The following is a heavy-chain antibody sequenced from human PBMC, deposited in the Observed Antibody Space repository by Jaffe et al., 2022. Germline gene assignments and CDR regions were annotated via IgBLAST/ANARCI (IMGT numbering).Heavy chain of an antibody. Sequence: QVQLVQSGAEVKKPGASVKVSCKASGYTFTGYYMHWVRQAPGQGLEWMGRINPNSGGTNYAQKFQGRVTMTRDTSISTAYMELSRLRSDDTAVYYCARAFRNVLRYFDWVGLEGYMDVWGKGTTVTVSS. CDR1: GYTFTGYY. CDR3: ARAFRNVLRYFDWVGLEGYMDV. CDR2: INPNSGGT. V-gene: IGHV1-2*06. D-gene: IGHD3-9*01. J-gene: IGHJ6*03.